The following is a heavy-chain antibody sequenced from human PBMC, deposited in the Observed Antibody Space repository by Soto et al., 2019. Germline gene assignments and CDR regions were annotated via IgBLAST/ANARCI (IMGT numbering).Heavy chain of an antibody. CDR2: ISSSSTTI. D-gene: IGHD3-22*01. J-gene: IGHJ4*02. V-gene: IGHV3-48*02. CDR1: GFTFSSYG. CDR3: ARSPYYYDSSNYYGY. Sequence: EVQLVESGGGLVQPGGSLRLSCAASGFTFSSYGMNWVRQAPGKGLEWVSYISSSSTTIYYADSVKGRFTIFRDNAKNSLYLQLNSLRDEDTAVYYCARSPYYYDSSNYYGYWGQGTLVTGSS.